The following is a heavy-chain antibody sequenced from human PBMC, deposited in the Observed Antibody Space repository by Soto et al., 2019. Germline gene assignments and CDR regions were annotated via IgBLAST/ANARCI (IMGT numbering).Heavy chain of an antibody. Sequence: QVQLQESGPGLVKPSQTLSLTCTVSGGSISSGGYYWSWIRQHPGKGLEWIGYIYYSGSTYYNPSLKSRVTISVDTSKNQFALKLSSVTAAATAVYYCARELRFGEGYYGMDVWGQGTTVTVSS. V-gene: IGHV4-31*03. CDR2: IYYSGST. J-gene: IGHJ6*02. D-gene: IGHD3-10*01. CDR3: ARELRFGEGYYGMDV. CDR1: GGSISSGGYY.